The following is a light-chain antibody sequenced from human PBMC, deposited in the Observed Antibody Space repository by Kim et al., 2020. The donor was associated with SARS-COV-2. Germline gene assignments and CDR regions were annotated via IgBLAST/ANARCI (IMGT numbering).Light chain of an antibody. V-gene: IGLV1-47*01. J-gene: IGLJ1*01. CDR3: ASWDASLSNYV. Sequence: QSVLTQPPSTSGTPGQRVTISCSGSHSNLGSNYVHWYQQLPGTAPKLLIYTDDLRPSGVPDRFSGSKSGTSASLAISGLRSEDEADYYCASWDASLSNYVFGTGTKVTVL. CDR1: HSNLGSNY. CDR2: TDD.